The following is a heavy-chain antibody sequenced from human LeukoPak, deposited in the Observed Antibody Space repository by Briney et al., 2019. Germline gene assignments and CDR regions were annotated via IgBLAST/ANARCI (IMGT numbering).Heavy chain of an antibody. V-gene: IGHV4-34*01. J-gene: IGHJ4*02. Sequence: SETLSLTCAVYGGSFSGYYWSWIRQPPGKGLEWIGEINHSGSTNYNPSLKSRVTISVDTSKNQFSLKLSSVTAADMAVYYCASGPRRPTFDYWGQGTLVTVSS. CDR3: ASGPRRPTFDY. CDR1: GGSFSGYY. CDR2: INHSGST.